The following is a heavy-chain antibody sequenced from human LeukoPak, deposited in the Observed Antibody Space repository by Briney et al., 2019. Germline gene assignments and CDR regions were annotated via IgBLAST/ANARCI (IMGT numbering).Heavy chain of an antibody. D-gene: IGHD3-22*01. Sequence: GGSLRLSCAASGFILSDHYIDWVRQAPGKGLEWVSVIYSGGSTYYADSVKGRFTISRDNSKNTLYLQMNSLRAEDTAVYYCARYYYYDGSSYYHHFDYWGQGTLVTVSS. J-gene: IGHJ4*02. V-gene: IGHV3-53*01. CDR1: GFILSDHY. CDR3: ARYYYYDGSSYYHHFDY. CDR2: IYSGGST.